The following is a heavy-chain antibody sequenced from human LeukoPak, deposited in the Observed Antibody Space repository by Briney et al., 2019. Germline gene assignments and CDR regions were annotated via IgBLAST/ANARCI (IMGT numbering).Heavy chain of an antibody. CDR3: ARATYYYDSSGPYQGYFDY. D-gene: IGHD3-22*01. CDR2: IYYSGST. Sequence: SETLSLTCTVSGGSISSGGYYWSWIRQHPGKGLEWFGYIYYSGSTYYTPSLKSRVTISVDTSKNQFSLKLSSVTAADTAVYYCARATYYYDSSGPYQGYFDYWGQGTLVTVSS. V-gene: IGHV4-31*03. J-gene: IGHJ4*02. CDR1: GGSISSGGYY.